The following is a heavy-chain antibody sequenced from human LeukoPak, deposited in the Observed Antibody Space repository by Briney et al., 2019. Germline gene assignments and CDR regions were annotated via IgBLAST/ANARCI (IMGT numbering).Heavy chain of an antibody. CDR2: IYYSGST. J-gene: IGHJ4*02. CDR1: GGSISSSSYY. D-gene: IGHD2-15*01. Sequence: SETLSLTCTVSGGSISSSSYYWGWIRQPPGKGLEWIGSIYYSGSTYYNPSLKSRVTISVDTSKNQFSLKLSSVTAADTAVYYCARGLGYCSGGSCYIHDYWGQGTLVTVSS. V-gene: IGHV4-39*01. CDR3: ARGLGYCSGGSCYIHDY.